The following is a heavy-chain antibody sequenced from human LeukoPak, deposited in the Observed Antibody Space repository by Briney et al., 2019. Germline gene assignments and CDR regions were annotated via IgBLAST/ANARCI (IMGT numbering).Heavy chain of an antibody. V-gene: IGHV3-21*01. D-gene: IGHD4-17*01. CDR2: ISISSSYI. J-gene: IGHJ4*02. Sequence: GGSLRLSCAASGFTFSRYSMNWVRQAPGKGLEWVSSISISSSYIYYADSVKGRFTMSRDNAKNSLYLQVNSLRAEDTAVYYCARMTTVTSEIDYWGQGTLVTVSS. CDR3: ARMTTVTSEIDY. CDR1: GFTFSRYS.